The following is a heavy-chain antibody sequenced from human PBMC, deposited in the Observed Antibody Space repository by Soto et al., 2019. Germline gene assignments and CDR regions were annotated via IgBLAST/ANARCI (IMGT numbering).Heavy chain of an antibody. CDR2: ISYDGSNK. Sequence: GGSLRLSCAASGFTFSSYGMHWVRQAPGKGLEWVAVISYDGSNKYYADSVKGRFTISRDNAKNTLYLQMNSLRVEVTAVYYCAGIRYFDWSNVNWGQGTLVTVSS. D-gene: IGHD3-9*01. V-gene: IGHV3-30*03. CDR1: GFTFSSYG. J-gene: IGHJ4*02. CDR3: AGIRYFDWSNVN.